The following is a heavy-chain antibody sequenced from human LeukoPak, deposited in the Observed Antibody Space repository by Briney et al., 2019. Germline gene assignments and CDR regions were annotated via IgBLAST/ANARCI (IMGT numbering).Heavy chain of an antibody. D-gene: IGHD1-1*01. V-gene: IGHV3-23*01. CDR2: IRANGETT. CDR1: GFTFTHYG. J-gene: IGHJ4*02. CDR3: AKATGTLSN. Sequence: GGSLRLSCAASGFTFTHYGMNWVRQAPGKGLEWVSGIRANGETTYYADSVRGRFTISRDNSRSMVWLQMNSLTAEDTATYYCAKATGTLSNWGQGTLVTVSS.